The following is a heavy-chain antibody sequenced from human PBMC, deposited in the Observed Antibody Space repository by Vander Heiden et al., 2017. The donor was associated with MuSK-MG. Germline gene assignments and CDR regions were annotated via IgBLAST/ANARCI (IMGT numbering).Heavy chain of an antibody. J-gene: IGHJ4*02. CDR1: GFTLSGHG. V-gene: IGHV3-23*01. Sequence: EVQLLESGGDLVQPGGSLRLSCGASGFTLSGHGMNGVRQAPGKGPEWVSFISGSGGAMYYADSVKGRFTVSRDNSKNTLYLQMNTLRPEDTAVYFCARNPGPYNGEIDYWGQGTLVAVSS. D-gene: IGHD1-20*01. CDR2: ISGSGGAM. CDR3: ARNPGPYNGEIDY.